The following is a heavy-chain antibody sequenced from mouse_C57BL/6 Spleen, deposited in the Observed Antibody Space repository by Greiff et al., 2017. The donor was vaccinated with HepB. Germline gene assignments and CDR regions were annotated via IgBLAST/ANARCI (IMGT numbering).Heavy chain of an antibody. V-gene: IGHV1-50*01. CDR3: ARDTPPLTGAMDY. CDR1: GYTFTSYW. CDR2: IDPSDSYT. Sequence: QVQLQQPGAELVKPGASVKLSCKASGYTFTSYWMQWVKQRPGQGLEWIGEIDPSDSYTNYNQTFKGKATLTVDKSSSTAYMQLSSLTSEDSAVYYCARDTPPLTGAMDYWGQGTSVTVSS. J-gene: IGHJ4*01. D-gene: IGHD6-1*01.